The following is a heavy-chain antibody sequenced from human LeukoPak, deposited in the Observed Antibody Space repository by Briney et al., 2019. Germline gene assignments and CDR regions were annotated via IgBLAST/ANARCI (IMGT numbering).Heavy chain of an antibody. Sequence: GASVKVSCKVSGYTLTELSMHWVRQAPGKGLEWMGGFDPEDGETIYAQKFQGRVTMTEDTSTDTAYMELRSLRSDDTAVYYCARDPSNSSGWMTWFDPWGQGTLVTVSS. CDR3: ARDPSNSSGWMTWFDP. CDR1: GYTLTELS. V-gene: IGHV1-24*01. CDR2: FDPEDGET. D-gene: IGHD6-19*01. J-gene: IGHJ5*02.